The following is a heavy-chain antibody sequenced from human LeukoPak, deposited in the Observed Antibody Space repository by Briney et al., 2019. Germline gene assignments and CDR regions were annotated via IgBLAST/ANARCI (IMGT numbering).Heavy chain of an antibody. V-gene: IGHV3-7*01. CDR3: ARSEYYGSGSYYTYPDY. J-gene: IGHJ4*02. CDR1: GFTFSSYW. CDR2: IKQDGSEE. D-gene: IGHD3-10*01. Sequence: PGXSLRLSCAASGFTFSSYWMSWVRQAPGKGLEWVANIKQDGSEEYYVASVQCPFTISRDNAKNSLYLQMNSLRAEDTAVYYCARSEYYGSGSYYTYPDYWGQGTLVTVSS.